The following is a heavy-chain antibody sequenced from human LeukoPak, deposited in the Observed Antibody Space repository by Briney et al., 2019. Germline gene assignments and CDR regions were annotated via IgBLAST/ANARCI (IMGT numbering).Heavy chain of an antibody. J-gene: IGHJ4*02. Sequence: ASVKVSCKASGYTFTSYAMHWVRQAPGLRLEWMGWINAGNGNTKYSQKFQGRVTITRDTSASTAYMELSSLRSEDTAVYYCAAHYSSGWTPGYWGQGTLVTVSS. D-gene: IGHD6-19*01. CDR3: AAHYSSGWTPGY. CDR2: INAGNGNT. V-gene: IGHV1-3*01. CDR1: GYTFTSYA.